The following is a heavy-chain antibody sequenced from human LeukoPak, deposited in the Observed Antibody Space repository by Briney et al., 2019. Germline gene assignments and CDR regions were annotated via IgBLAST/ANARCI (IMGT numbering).Heavy chain of an antibody. CDR3: ARDGRYCRGGSCYFDY. D-gene: IGHD2-15*01. CDR1: GYTFTDYY. CDR2: INPNSGGT. Sequence: ASVKVSCKASGYTFTDYYIHWVRQAPGQGLEWMGWINPNSGGTNYAQKFQGRVTMTRDTSISTAYMELSRLRSEDTAVYYCARDGRYCRGGSCYFDYWGQGTLVTVSS. J-gene: IGHJ4*02. V-gene: IGHV1-2*02.